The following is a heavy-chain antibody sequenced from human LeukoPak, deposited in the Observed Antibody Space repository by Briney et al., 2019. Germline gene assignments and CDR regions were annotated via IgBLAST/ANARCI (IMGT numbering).Heavy chain of an antibody. CDR1: GGSFSDYY. CDR2: IDHSEST. CDR3: ARVWTYCGGDCYSGPFDY. V-gene: IGHV4-34*01. Sequence: PSETLSLTCAVYGGSFSDYYWSWIRQPPGKGLEWIGEIDHSESTNYNPSLKSRVTISVDTSKNQFSLKLSSVTAADTAVYYCARVWTYCGGDCYSGPFDYWGQGTLVTVSS. D-gene: IGHD2-21*02. J-gene: IGHJ4*02.